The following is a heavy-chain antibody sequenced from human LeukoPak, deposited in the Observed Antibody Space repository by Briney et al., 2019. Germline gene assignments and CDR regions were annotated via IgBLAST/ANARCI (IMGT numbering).Heavy chain of an antibody. V-gene: IGHV1-69*13. CDR2: IIPIFGTA. Sequence: SVKVSCKASGGTFSSYAISWVRQAPGQGPEWMGGIIPIFGTANYAQKFQGRVTITADESTSTAYMELSSLRSDDTAVFYCAREVYSSGWYLDYWGRGTLVTVSS. D-gene: IGHD6-19*01. CDR3: AREVYSSGWYLDY. CDR1: GGTFSSYA. J-gene: IGHJ4*02.